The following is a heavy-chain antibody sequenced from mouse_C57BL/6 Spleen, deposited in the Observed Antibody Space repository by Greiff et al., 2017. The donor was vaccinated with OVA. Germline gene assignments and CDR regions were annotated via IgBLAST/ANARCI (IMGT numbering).Heavy chain of an antibody. CDR3: ARGAYYGSSSWFAY. J-gene: IGHJ3*01. CDR1: GYTFTSYW. D-gene: IGHD1-1*01. V-gene: IGHV1-55*01. CDR2: LYPGSGST. Sequence: QVQLQQPGAELVKPGASVKMSCKASGYTFTSYWITWVKQRPGQGLEWIGDLYPGSGSTNYNEKFKSKATLTVETSSSTAYMQLSSLTSEDAAVYYCARGAYYGSSSWFAYWGQGTLVTVSA.